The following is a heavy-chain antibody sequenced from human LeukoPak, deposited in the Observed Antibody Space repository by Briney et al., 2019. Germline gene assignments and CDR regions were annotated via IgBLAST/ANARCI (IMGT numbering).Heavy chain of an antibody. Sequence: GGSLRLSCAASGFTFSSYGMHWVRQAPGKGLEWVAFIWYDGSNKYYADSVKGRFTISRDNSKNTLYLQMNSLRAEDTAVYYCAREADTAMGYWGQGTLVTVSS. V-gene: IGHV3-33*01. D-gene: IGHD5-18*01. CDR1: GFTFSSYG. J-gene: IGHJ4*02. CDR3: AREADTAMGY. CDR2: IWYDGSNK.